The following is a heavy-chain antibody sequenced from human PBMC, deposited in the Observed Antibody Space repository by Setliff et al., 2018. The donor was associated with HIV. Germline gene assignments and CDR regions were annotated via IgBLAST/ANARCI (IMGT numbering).Heavy chain of an antibody. V-gene: IGHV3-23*01. CDR2: ISGSGDST. CDR1: GFTFSSYA. J-gene: IGHJ4*02. CDR3: AKDPSSWELRATYFDY. Sequence: GSLRLSCVASGFTFSSYAMNWVRQAPGKGLEWVSIISGSGDSTYYADSVKGRFTISRDNSKNTVYLQMKSLRAEDTAAYYCAKDPSSWELRATYFDYWGQGALVTVSS. D-gene: IGHD1-7*01.